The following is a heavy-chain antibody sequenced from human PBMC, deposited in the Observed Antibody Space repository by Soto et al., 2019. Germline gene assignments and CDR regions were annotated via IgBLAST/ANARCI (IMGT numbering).Heavy chain of an antibody. CDR3: TRRYCSGGVCYSDFDY. Sequence: EVQLVESGGGLVQPGGSLKLSCAASGFTLSGFDIHWVRQASGEGLEWVGRIKTKVESYATELAASVKGRFTISKDDPKNTAYLEMNSLQTEDTAVYYCTRRYCSGGVCYSDFDYWGQGALVTVSS. CDR1: GFTLSGFD. CDR2: IKTKVESYAT. V-gene: IGHV3-73*01. J-gene: IGHJ4*02. D-gene: IGHD2-15*01.